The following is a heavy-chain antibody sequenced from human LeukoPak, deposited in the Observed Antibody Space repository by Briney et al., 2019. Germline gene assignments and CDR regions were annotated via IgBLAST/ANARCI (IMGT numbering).Heavy chain of an antibody. CDR1: GFTFSSYG. CDR2: IRHDGSNK. Sequence: GGSLRLSCAASGFTFSSYGIHWVRQAPGKGLEWVAFIRHDGSNKYYADSVKGRFTISRDNAKNSLFLQMNSLRAEDTAVYYCARVLRYCSGGNCYSGGLGYMDVWGKGTTVTISS. CDR3: ARVLRYCSGGNCYSGGLGYMDV. D-gene: IGHD2-15*01. J-gene: IGHJ6*03. V-gene: IGHV3-30*02.